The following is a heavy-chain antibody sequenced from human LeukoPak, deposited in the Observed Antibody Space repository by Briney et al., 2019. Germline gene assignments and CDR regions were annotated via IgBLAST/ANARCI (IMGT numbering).Heavy chain of an antibody. CDR2: ISGSGGST. Sequence: GGSLRLSCAASGFTFSSCAMSWVRQAPGKGLEWVSAISGSGGSTYYADSVKGRFTISRDNSKNTLYLQMNSLRAEDTAVYYCAKDSMYYDFWSGYSYWGQGTLVTVFS. D-gene: IGHD3-3*01. CDR3: AKDSMYYDFWSGYSY. J-gene: IGHJ4*02. V-gene: IGHV3-23*01. CDR1: GFTFSSCA.